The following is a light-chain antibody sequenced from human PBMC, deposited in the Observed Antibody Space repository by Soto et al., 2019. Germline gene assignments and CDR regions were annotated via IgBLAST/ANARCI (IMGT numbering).Light chain of an antibody. CDR2: DVT. Sequence: QSALTQPPSASGSPGQSVTISCTGTSSDVGGYNFVSWHQQHPGKAPKFLIYDVTKRPSGVPDRFSGSKSGNTASLTVSGRQAEDEADYYCSSPAGGDTVFGSGAKLPAL. CDR3: SSPAGGDTV. CDR1: SSDVGGYNF. V-gene: IGLV2-8*01. J-gene: IGLJ1*01.